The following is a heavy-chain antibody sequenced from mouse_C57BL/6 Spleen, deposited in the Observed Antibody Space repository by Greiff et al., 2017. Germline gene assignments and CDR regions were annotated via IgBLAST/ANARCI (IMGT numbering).Heavy chain of an antibody. CDR2: ISSGGSYT. CDR1: GFTFSSYG. CDR3: ARHKGSSPFDY. D-gene: IGHD1-1*01. V-gene: IGHV5-6*01. Sequence: EVHLVESGGDLVKPGGSLKLSCAASGFTFSSYGMSWVRQTPDKRLEWVATISSGGSYTYYPDSVKGRFTISRDNAKNTLYLQMSSLKSEDTAMYYCARHKGSSPFDYWGQGTTLTVSS. J-gene: IGHJ2*01.